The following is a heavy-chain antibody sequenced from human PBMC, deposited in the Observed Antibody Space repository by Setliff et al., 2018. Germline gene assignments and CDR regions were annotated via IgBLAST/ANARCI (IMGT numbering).Heavy chain of an antibody. V-gene: IGHV4-59*01. Sequence: PSETLSLTCTVSGGSISTYYWSWIRQPPGKGLEFIGYVYYSGTTNYDPSLKSRVTMSVDTSKNQFSLKLSSVTAAGTAVYYCARGGTYRYFDYWGQGTLVTVSS. CDR3: ARGGTYRYFDY. CDR2: VYYSGTT. CDR1: GGSISTYY. J-gene: IGHJ4*02.